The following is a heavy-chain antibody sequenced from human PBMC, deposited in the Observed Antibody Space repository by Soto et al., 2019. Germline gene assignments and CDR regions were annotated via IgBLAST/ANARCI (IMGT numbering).Heavy chain of an antibody. Sequence: QLQLQESGPGLLKPSETLSLTCTVSGGSISSSDYYWGWIRQPPGKGLEWIGNIYYSGSASYNPSIKSRVTISVDTSKNQVSLKLSSVAAADTAVYNCVSGYPWVGFDYWGQGTLVTVSS. V-gene: IGHV4-39*01. CDR2: IYYSGSA. CDR1: GGSISSSDYY. CDR3: VSGYPWVGFDY. D-gene: IGHD5-18*01. J-gene: IGHJ4*02.